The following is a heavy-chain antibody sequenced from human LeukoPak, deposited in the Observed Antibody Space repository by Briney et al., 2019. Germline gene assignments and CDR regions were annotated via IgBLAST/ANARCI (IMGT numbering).Heavy chain of an antibody. CDR2: IRYDGSNK. D-gene: IGHD3-10*01. J-gene: IGHJ6*02. CDR1: GFTFSSYG. V-gene: IGHV3-30*02. Sequence: PGGSLRLSCAASGFTFSSYGMHWVRRAPGKGLEWVAFIRYDGSNKYYADSVKGRFTISRDNAKNSLYLQMNSLRAEDTAVYYCARAALPGIGYYGMDVWGQGTTVTVSS. CDR3: ARAALPGIGYYGMDV.